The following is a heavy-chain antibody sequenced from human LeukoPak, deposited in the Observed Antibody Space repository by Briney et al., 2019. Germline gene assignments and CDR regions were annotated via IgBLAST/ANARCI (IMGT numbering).Heavy chain of an antibody. CDR3: ARRGYGYSDY. J-gene: IGHJ4*02. V-gene: IGHV4-38-2*02. CDR1: GYSISTSYY. CDR2: IYHSGNT. Sequence: KASETLSLTCTVSGYSISTSYYWGWIRQPPGKGLEWIGSIYHSGNTYYNPSLKGRVTISVDTSKNQFSLMLSSVTAADTAVYYCARRGYGYSDYWGQGTLVTVSS. D-gene: IGHD5-18*01.